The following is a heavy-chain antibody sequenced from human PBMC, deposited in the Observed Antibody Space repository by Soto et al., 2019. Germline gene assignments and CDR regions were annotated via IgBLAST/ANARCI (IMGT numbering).Heavy chain of an antibody. CDR2: INHSGST. Sequence: PSETLAVTCAFYGGSFSVYYWSWIRQPPGKGLEWIGEINHSGSTNYNPSLKSRVTISVDTSKNQFSLKLSSVTAADTAVYYCARGIKGFDSSGYYYYFDYWGQGTMVTVSS. CDR3: ARGIKGFDSSGYYYYFDY. J-gene: IGHJ4*02. D-gene: IGHD3-22*01. V-gene: IGHV4-34*01. CDR1: GGSFSVYY.